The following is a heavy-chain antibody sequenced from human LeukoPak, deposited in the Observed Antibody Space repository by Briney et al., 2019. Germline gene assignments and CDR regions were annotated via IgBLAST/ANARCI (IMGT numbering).Heavy chain of an antibody. CDR3: ARVGYCSSTSCYEADRGIIDY. V-gene: IGHV1-69*13. D-gene: IGHD2-2*01. J-gene: IGHJ4*02. CDR1: GGTFSSYA. Sequence: SVKVSCKASGGTFSSYAISWVRQAPGQGLEWMGGIIPIFGTANYAQKFQGRVTITADESTSTAYMELSSLRSEDTAVYYCARVGYCSSTSCYEADRGIIDYWGQGTLVSVSS. CDR2: IIPIFGTA.